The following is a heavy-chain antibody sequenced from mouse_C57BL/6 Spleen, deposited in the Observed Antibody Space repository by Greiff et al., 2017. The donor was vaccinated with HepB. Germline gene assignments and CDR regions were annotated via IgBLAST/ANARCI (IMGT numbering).Heavy chain of an antibody. J-gene: IGHJ4*01. Sequence: VQLQQSGAELVRPGASVTLSCKASGYTFTDYEMHWVKQTPVHGLEWIGAIDPETGGTAYNQKFKGKAILTADKSSSTAYMELRSLTSEDSAVYYCTRSDYGNYDYAMDYWGQGTSVTVSS. D-gene: IGHD2-1*01. V-gene: IGHV1-15*01. CDR1: GYTFTDYE. CDR2: IDPETGGT. CDR3: TRSDYGNYDYAMDY.